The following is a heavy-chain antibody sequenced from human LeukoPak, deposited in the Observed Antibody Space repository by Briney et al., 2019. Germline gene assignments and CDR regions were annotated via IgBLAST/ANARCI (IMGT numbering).Heavy chain of an antibody. J-gene: IGHJ4*02. V-gene: IGHV3-48*01. CDR1: GFTFSSYS. CDR2: ISSSSTI. Sequence: GGSLRLSCAASGFTFSSYSMNWVRQAPGKGLEWVSYISSSSTIYYADSVKGRFTISRDNAKNSLYLQMNSLRAEDTAVYYCAGSYWGSDYWGQGTLVTVSS. CDR3: AGSYWGSDY. D-gene: IGHD7-27*01.